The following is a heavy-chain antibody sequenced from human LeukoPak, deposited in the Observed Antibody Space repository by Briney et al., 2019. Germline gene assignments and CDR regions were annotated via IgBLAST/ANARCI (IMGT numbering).Heavy chain of an antibody. J-gene: IGHJ6*02. D-gene: IGHD6-13*01. Sequence: GGSLRLSCAASGFTFSSYSMNWVRQAPGKGLEWVSYISSSSSTIYYADSVKGRFTISRDNAKNSLYLQMNSLRAEDTAVYYCARGMYSRTSYGMDVWGQGTTVTVSS. CDR2: ISSSSSTI. CDR3: ARGMYSRTSYGMDV. V-gene: IGHV3-48*01. CDR1: GFTFSSYS.